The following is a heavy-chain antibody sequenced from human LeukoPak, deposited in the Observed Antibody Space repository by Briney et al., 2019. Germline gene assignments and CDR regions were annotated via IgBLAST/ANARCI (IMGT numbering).Heavy chain of an antibody. CDR1: GFTFSNAW. CDR2: IKSKTDDGTR. D-gene: IGHD3-10*01. J-gene: IGHJ4*02. CDR3: TTQMVRGVIIDYFDY. Sequence: GGSLTLSCAASGFTFSNAWMSWVRQAPGKGLEWVGRIKSKTDDGTRDYAAPVKGRFNISRDDSKNTLYLQMNSLKTEYTAVYYCTTQMVRGVIIDYFDYWGQGTLVTVPS. V-gene: IGHV3-15*01.